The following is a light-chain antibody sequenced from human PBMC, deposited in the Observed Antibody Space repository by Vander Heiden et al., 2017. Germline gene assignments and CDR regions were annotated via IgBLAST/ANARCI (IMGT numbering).Light chain of an antibody. V-gene: IGLV2-14*01. CDR1: SSDVVGYNY. CDR3: SSYTSSSTLVV. J-gene: IGLJ1*01. CDR2: DVS. Sequence: QSALTQPASVSGSPGQSITISCTGTSSDVVGYNYVSWYQQHPGKAPKLMIYDVSNRPSGVSNRFSGSKSGNTASLTISGLQAEDEADYYCSSYTSSSTLVVFGTGTKVTVL.